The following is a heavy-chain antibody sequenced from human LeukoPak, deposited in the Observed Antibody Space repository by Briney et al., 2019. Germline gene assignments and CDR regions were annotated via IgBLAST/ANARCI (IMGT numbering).Heavy chain of an antibody. Sequence: SQTLSPTCGVSGVSISSTNWWSWVRQAPAQGLEWIGEISLNRRTNYSPYLQTRVTMSLDESKNHLYLTLASVTAADTAVYFCSRESGPFSPFGFWGLGTLVTVTS. D-gene: IGHD1-26*01. CDR3: SRESGPFSPFGF. CDR2: ISLNRRT. CDR1: GVSISSTNW. J-gene: IGHJ4*02. V-gene: IGHV4-4*02.